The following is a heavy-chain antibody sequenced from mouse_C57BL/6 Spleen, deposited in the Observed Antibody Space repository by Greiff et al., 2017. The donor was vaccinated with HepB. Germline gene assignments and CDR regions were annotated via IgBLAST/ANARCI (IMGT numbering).Heavy chain of an antibody. V-gene: IGHV1-82*01. Sequence: QVQLQQSGPELVKPGASVKISCKASGYAFSSSWLNWVKQRPGKGLEWIGRIYPGDGDTNYNGKFKGKATLTADNSSSTAYMQLSSLTSEDSAVYFCARDDYPAWFAYWGQGTLVTVSA. CDR1: GYAFSSSW. D-gene: IGHD2-4*01. CDR2: IYPGDGDT. CDR3: ARDDYPAWFAY. J-gene: IGHJ3*01.